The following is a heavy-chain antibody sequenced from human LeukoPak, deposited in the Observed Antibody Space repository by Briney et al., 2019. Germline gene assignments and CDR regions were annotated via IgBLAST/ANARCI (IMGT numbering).Heavy chain of an antibody. CDR1: GFTFSSYE. CDR2: ISSSGSTI. Sequence: GGSLRLSCAASGFTFSSYEMNWVRQSPGKGLEWVSYISSSGSTIYYADSMKGRFTIYRDNAKNSLYLQMNSLRAEDTAVYYCARDRIHYDSSGDYYYYGMDVWGQGTTVTVSS. V-gene: IGHV3-48*03. CDR3: ARDRIHYDSSGDYYYYGMDV. D-gene: IGHD3-22*01. J-gene: IGHJ6*02.